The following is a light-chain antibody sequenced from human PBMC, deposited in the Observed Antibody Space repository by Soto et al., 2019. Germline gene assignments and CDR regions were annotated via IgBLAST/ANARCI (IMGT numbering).Light chain of an antibody. V-gene: IGKV3-20*01. CDR1: QSVTTQ. CDR3: QQYGGSTRT. CDR2: GAS. J-gene: IGKJ1*01. Sequence: VLTQSPGTLSLSPGERPSLSCRASQSVTTQLAWYQQKPGQAPRLIIHGASSRATGVPDRITGSGSGTDFTLSISRLEPEDFAVYYCQQYGGSTRTFGQGTRWIS.